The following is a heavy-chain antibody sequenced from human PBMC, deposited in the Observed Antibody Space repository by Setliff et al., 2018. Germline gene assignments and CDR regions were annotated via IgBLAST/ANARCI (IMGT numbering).Heavy chain of an antibody. V-gene: IGHV1-46*02. Sequence: ASVKVSCKTPGKTDDSYHIHWVRQAPGQGLEWMGVIKPRIDTTTYAEMFQGRVTMTTDTSTSIVYMELNILRFDDTAVYFCALSSLSLCGGGNCPNSFDVWDQGTLVTVSS. J-gene: IGHJ3*01. D-gene: IGHD2-21*01. CDR3: ALSSLSLCGGGNCPNSFDV. CDR2: IKPRIDTT. CDR1: GKTDDSYH.